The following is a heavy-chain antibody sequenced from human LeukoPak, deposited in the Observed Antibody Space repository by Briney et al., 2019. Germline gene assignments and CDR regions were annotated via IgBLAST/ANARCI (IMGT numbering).Heavy chain of an antibody. Sequence: SSETLSLTCTVSGGSISSSHYYWGWIRQPPGKGLEWIGSIYYSGGTFYNPSLKSRVTISVDTSKNQFSLKPSSVTAADTAVYYCGRDSGSYGNDCWGQGTLVTVSS. J-gene: IGHJ4*02. V-gene: IGHV4-39*01. CDR3: GRDSGSYGNDC. CDR1: GGSISSSHYY. CDR2: IYYSGGT. D-gene: IGHD1-26*01.